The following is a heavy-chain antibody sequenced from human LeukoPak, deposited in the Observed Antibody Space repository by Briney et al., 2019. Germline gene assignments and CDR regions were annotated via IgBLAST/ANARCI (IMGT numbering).Heavy chain of an antibody. J-gene: IGHJ4*02. CDR1: GGSFSGYY. V-gene: IGHV4-34*01. Sequence: SETLSLTCAVYGGSFSGYYWSWIRQPPGKGLEWIGEINHRGSTNYNPSLKSRVTISVDTSKNQFSLKLSSVTAEDTAVYYCARDLLRVFGVVSFDYWGQGTLVTVSS. D-gene: IGHD3-3*01. CDR3: ARDLLRVFGVVSFDY. CDR2: INHRGST.